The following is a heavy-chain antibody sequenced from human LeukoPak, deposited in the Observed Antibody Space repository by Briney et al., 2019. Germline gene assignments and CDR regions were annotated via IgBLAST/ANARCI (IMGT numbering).Heavy chain of an antibody. J-gene: IGHJ4*02. CDR2: IWYDGSNK. D-gene: IGHD2-2*01. Sequence: GGSLRLSCAASGFTFSSDGVRWVRQAPGKGLGWVAVIWYDGSNKYYADSVKGRFTISRDNSKNTLYLQMNSLRAEDTAVYYCARGVDYLDYWGQGTLVTVSS. CDR1: GFTFSSDG. CDR3: ARGVDYLDY. V-gene: IGHV3-33*01.